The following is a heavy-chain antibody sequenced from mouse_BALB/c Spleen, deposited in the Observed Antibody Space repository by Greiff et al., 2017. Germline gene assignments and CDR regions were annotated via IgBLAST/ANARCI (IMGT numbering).Heavy chain of an antibody. CDR1: GYTFTSYW. J-gene: IGHJ2*01. Sequence: QVQLQQPGAELVKPGASVKMSCKASGYTFTSYWMHWVKQRPGQGLEWIGVIDPSDSYTSYNQKFKGKATLTVDTSSSTAYMQLSSLTSEDSAVYYCTRGYRYYFDYWGQGTALTVSS. V-gene: IGHV1S127*01. CDR3: TRGYRYYFDY. CDR2: IDPSDSYT. D-gene: IGHD2-14*01.